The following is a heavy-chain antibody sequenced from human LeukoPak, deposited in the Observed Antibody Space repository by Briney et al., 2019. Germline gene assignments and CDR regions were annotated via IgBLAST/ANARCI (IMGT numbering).Heavy chain of an antibody. CDR3: AKGGDDYPYYMDV. V-gene: IGHV3-9*01. Sequence: GGSLRLSCAASGFTFDDYAMHWVRQAPGKGLEWVSGISWNSDSIGYADSVKGRFTISRDNAKNSLYLQMNSLRAEDTALYYCAKGGDDYPYYMDVWGKGTTVTISS. J-gene: IGHJ6*03. D-gene: IGHD3-16*01. CDR1: GFTFDDYA. CDR2: ISWNSDSI.